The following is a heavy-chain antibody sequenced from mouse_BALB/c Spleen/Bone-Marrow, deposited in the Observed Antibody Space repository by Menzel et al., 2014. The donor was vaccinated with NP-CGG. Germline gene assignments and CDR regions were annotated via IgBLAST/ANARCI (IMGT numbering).Heavy chain of an antibody. CDR3: ARGGYYGSGRYYYAMDY. CDR2: IYPGNVNT. CDR1: GYTFTSYY. Sequence: QVQLQHSGPELVKPGASMRISCKASGYTFTSYYLHWVKQRPGQGLEWIGWIYPGNVNTNYNEKFKDKATLTADKSSTTAYMHLSSLTSEDSAVYFCARGGYYGSGRYYYAMDYWGQGTSVTVSS. J-gene: IGHJ4*01. D-gene: IGHD1-1*01. V-gene: IGHV1S56*01.